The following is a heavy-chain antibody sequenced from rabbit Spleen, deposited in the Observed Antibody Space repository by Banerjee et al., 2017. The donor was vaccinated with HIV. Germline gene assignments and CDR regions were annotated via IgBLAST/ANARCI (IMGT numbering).Heavy chain of an antibody. CDR2: IDSGSSGFT. Sequence: QSLEESGGDLVQPQGSLTLTCTASGFDFSRSYHMCWVRQAPGKGLEWIACIDSGSSGFTYFATWAKGRFTCSKTSSTTVTLQMTRLTAADTATYFCARDTSSSFSSYGMDLWGPGTLVTVS. V-gene: IGHV1S40*01. CDR3: ARDTSSSFSSYGMDL. J-gene: IGHJ6*01. CDR1: GFDFSRSYH. D-gene: IGHD1-1*01.